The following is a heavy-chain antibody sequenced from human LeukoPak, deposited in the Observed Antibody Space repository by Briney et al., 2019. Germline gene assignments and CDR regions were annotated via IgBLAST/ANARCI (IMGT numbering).Heavy chain of an antibody. CDR3: ARGIAAAGTNWFDP. CDR1: GDSISSGDYY. CDR2: ISSSGST. J-gene: IGHJ5*02. Sequence: SETLSLTCTVSGDSISSGDYYWSWIRQPAGKGLEWIGRISSSGSTNYNPSLKSRVTISVDTSKNQFSLKLSSVTAADTAVYYCARGIAAAGTNWFDPWGQGTLVTVSS. V-gene: IGHV4-61*02. D-gene: IGHD6-13*01.